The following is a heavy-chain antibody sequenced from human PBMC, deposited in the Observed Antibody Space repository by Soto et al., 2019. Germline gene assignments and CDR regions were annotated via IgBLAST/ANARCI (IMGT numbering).Heavy chain of an antibody. J-gene: IGHJ5*02. CDR3: ARHASAYYVS. V-gene: IGHV4-39*01. CDR2: IYYSGST. CDR1: GGSISSSEYY. D-gene: IGHD3-3*01. Sequence: SETLSLTCTVSGGSISSSEYYWGWIRQPPGKGLEWIGSIYYSGSTYYNPSLKSRVTISIASSKKEFSLKLTSVTAADTALYYCARHASAYYVSWRQGPLVTVS.